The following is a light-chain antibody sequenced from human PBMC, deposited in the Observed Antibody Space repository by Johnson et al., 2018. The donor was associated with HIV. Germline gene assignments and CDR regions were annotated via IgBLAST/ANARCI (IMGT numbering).Light chain of an antibody. Sequence: QSVLTQPPSVSAAPGQKVTISCSGSSSNIGNNYVSWYQQLPGTAPKLLIYENNKRPSGIPDRFSASKSGTSATLGLTGLQTGDEADYYCGTWDSSLSAYVFGTGTKVTVL. CDR1: SSNIGNNY. CDR2: ENN. V-gene: IGLV1-51*02. J-gene: IGLJ1*01. CDR3: GTWDSSLSAYV.